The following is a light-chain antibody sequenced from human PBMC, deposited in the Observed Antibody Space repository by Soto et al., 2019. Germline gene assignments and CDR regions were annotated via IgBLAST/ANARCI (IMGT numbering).Light chain of an antibody. CDR3: QQYGSSGT. V-gene: IGKV3-20*01. Sequence: EIVLTQSPGTLSLSPGERSTLSCSSSQSVSNNYLAWYQQKPGQAPRLLIYGASNRATGTPDRFSGSGSGTDFTLTISRLEPEDFAVYYCQQYGSSGTFGQGTKVDIK. J-gene: IGKJ1*01. CDR2: GAS. CDR1: QSVSNNY.